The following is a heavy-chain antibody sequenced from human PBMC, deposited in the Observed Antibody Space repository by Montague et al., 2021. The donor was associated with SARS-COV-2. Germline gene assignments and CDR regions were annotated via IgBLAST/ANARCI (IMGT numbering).Heavy chain of an antibody. CDR1: GGSISSNSYY. D-gene: IGHD2-2*02. V-gene: IGHV4-39*01. CDR3: ARHYGVVVPAAIYYYYGMDV. J-gene: IGHJ6*02. Sequence: SETLSLTCTVSGGSISSNSYYWAWIRQPPGKGLEWIGSIYYSGSTYYNPSLKSRVTISVDTSKNQFSLKLSSVTAADTAVYYCARHYGVVVPAAIYYYYGMDVWGQGATVTVSS. CDR2: IYYSGST.